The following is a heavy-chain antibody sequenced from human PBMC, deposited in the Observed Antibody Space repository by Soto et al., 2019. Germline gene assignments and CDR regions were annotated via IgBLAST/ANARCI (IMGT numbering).Heavy chain of an antibody. CDR3: AGMPYTSGLRFDP. CDR1: GGSVKTYY. Sequence: LSLTCTVSGGSVKTYYWSWIRQAPGKGLEWIGYIYQSGVTSYNPSLASRVSISLDRSNNQCSLKLKSVTAADTAVYFCAGMPYTSGLRFDPWGPGTLVTVSS. CDR2: IYQSGVT. V-gene: IGHV4-59*02. D-gene: IGHD6-19*01. J-gene: IGHJ5*02.